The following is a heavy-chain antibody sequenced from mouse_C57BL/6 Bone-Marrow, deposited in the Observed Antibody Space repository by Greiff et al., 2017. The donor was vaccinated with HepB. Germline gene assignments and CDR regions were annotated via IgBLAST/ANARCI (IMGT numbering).Heavy chain of an antibody. J-gene: IGHJ1*03. V-gene: IGHV1-63*01. Sequence: VKLVESGAELVRPGTSVKMSCKASGYTFTNYWIGWAKQRPGHGLEWIGDIYPGGGYTNYNEKFKGKATLTADKSSSTAYMQFSSLTSEDSAIYYCARYQLLYWYFDVWGTGTTVTVSS. CDR2: IYPGGGYT. D-gene: IGHD2-1*01. CDR3: ARYQLLYWYFDV. CDR1: GYTFTNYW.